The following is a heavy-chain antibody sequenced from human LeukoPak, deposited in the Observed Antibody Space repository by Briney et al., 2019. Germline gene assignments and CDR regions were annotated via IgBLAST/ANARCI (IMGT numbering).Heavy chain of an antibody. CDR3: ARQGYSYGIDY. D-gene: IGHD5-18*01. CDR1: GGSISSSYY. J-gene: IGHJ4*02. CDR2: IYYSGST. V-gene: IGHV4-39*01. Sequence: SETLSLTCTVSGGSISSSYYWGWIRQPPGKGLEWIGSIYYSGSTYYNPSLKSRVTISVDTSKNQFSLKLSSVTAADTAVYYCARQGYSYGIDYWGQGTLVTVSS.